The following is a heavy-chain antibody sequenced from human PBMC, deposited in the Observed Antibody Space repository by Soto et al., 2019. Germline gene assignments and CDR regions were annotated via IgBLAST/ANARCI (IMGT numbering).Heavy chain of an antibody. Sequence: GGSLRLSCAASGFTFSDHYTDWVRQAPGKGLEWVGRTRNKANSYTTEYAASVKGRFTISRDDSKNSLYLQMNSLKTEDTAVYYCARERYYDILTGFPGAFDIWGQGTMVTVSS. D-gene: IGHD3-9*01. J-gene: IGHJ3*02. CDR2: TRNKANSYTT. CDR3: ARERYYDILTGFPGAFDI. CDR1: GFTFSDHY. V-gene: IGHV3-72*01.